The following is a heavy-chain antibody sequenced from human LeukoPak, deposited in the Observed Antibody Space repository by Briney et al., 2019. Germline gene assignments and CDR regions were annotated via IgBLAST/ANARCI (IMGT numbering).Heavy chain of an antibody. J-gene: IGHJ4*02. D-gene: IGHD3-9*01. CDR1: GYNFTNHW. CDR3: ARHELSQILTALDY. CDR2: IYPGDSDT. Sequence: GESLKISCQGSGYNFTNHWIGWVRPLPGKGLAWIGIIYPGDSDTRYSPSFQGQVTISADKSITTAYPQWSSLKASDTAMYYCARHELSQILTALDYWGQGTLVTVSS. V-gene: IGHV5-51*01.